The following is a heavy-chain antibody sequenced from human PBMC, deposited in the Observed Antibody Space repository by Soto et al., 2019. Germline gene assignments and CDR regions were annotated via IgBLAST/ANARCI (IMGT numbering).Heavy chain of an antibody. J-gene: IGHJ6*02. CDR2: ISSSGSTI. V-gene: IGHV3-48*03. Sequence: EVQLVESGGGLVQPGGSLRLSCAASGFTFSSYEMNWVRQAPGKGLEWVSYISSSGSTIYYADSVKGRFTISRDNAKNSLYLQMNSLRAEDTAVYYCARDNGARYDILGGYYYGMDVWGQGTTVTVSS. CDR3: ARDNGARYDILGGYYYGMDV. D-gene: IGHD3-9*01. CDR1: GFTFSSYE.